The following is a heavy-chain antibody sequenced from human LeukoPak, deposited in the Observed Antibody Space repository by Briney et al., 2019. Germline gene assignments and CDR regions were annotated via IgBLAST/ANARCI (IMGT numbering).Heavy chain of an antibody. V-gene: IGHV4-61*02. CDR1: GGSISSGSYY. CDR2: IYTSGST. D-gene: IGHD3-22*01. Sequence: ASQTLSLTCTVSGGSISSGSYYWSWIRQPAGKGLEWIGRIYTSGSTNYNPSLKSRVTISVDTSKNQFSLKLSSVTAADTAVYYCASQDSLDQDSSGYLSPSGYWGQGTLVTVSS. CDR3: ASQDSLDQDSSGYLSPSGY. J-gene: IGHJ4*02.